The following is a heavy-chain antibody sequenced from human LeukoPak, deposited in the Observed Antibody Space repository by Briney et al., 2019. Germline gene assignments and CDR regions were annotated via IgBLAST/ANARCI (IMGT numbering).Heavy chain of an antibody. Sequence: SETLSLTCTVSGGSISTYSWNWIRQPPGRGLEWIGYIYNSGSTYYNPSLKSRVTISVDTSKNQFSLKLTSVTAADTAVYYCAGDVPSARASFDYWGQGTLVTVSS. CDR3: AGDVPSARASFDY. D-gene: IGHD2-2*01. CDR1: GGSISTYS. J-gene: IGHJ4*02. CDR2: IYNSGST. V-gene: IGHV4-59*01.